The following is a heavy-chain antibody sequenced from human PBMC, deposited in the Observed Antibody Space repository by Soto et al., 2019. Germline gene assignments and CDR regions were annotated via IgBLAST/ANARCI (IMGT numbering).Heavy chain of an antibody. CDR3: ARVEPGEGDDAFDI. CDR1: GGSISSYY. J-gene: IGHJ3*02. CDR2: IYYRGRT. V-gene: IGHV4-59*07. Sequence: PSHTLSLTCTVSGGSISSYYWRWIRQPPGKGLEGIGYIYYRGRTNYNPSLKSRVTISVDTSKNQFSLNLRSVPAADTAAYYCARVEPGEGDDAFDIWGQGTMVTVSS. D-gene: IGHD2-15*01.